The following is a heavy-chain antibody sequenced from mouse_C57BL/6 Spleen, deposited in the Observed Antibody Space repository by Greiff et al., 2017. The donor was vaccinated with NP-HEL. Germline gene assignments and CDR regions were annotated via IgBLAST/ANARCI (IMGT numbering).Heavy chain of an antibody. CDR2: IDPSDSET. J-gene: IGHJ4*01. V-gene: IGHV1-52*01. CDR1: GYTFTSYW. Sequence: VQLQQPGAELVRPGSSVKLSCKASGYTFTSYWMHWVKQRPIQGLEWIGNIDPSDSETHYNQKFKDKATLTVDKSSSTAYMQLSSLTSEDSAVYYCARKGDDYDEGYYAMDYWGQGTSVTVSS. CDR3: ARKGDDYDEGYYAMDY. D-gene: IGHD2-4*01.